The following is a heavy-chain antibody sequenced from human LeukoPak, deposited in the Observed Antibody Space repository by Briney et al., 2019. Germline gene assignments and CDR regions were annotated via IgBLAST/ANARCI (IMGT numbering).Heavy chain of an antibody. CDR1: GFTFSSYA. CDR3: AKETASYYYDSSSNDY. J-gene: IGHJ4*02. CDR2: ISYDGSNK. V-gene: IGHV3-30*18. D-gene: IGHD3-22*01. Sequence: GGSLRLSCAASGFTFSSYAMSWVRQAPGKGLEWVAVISYDGSNKYYADSVKGRFTISRDNSKNTLYLQMNSLRAEDTAVYYCAKETASYYYDSSSNDYWGQGTLVTVSS.